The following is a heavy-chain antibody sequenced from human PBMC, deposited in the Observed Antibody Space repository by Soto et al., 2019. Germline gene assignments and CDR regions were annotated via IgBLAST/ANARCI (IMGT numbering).Heavy chain of an antibody. CDR3: ATHYHWAFDF. J-gene: IGHJ3*01. D-gene: IGHD1-20*01. CDR2: IFPANSNT. Sequence: GESLKISCKGIGYNFANSWIGWVRQMPGGGLEYMAIIFPANSNTIYSPSFQGQVTISADRSINTAYLEWRGLEASDTAMYFCATHYHWAFDFWGYGTMVTVSS. V-gene: IGHV5-51*01. CDR1: GYNFANSW.